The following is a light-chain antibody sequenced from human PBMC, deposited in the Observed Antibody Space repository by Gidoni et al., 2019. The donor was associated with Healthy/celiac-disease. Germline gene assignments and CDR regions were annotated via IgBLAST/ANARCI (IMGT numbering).Light chain of an antibody. CDR1: SGHSSYA. CDR3: QTWGTGIHV. V-gene: IGLV4-69*01. CDR2: LNSDGSH. Sequence: QLVLTQSPSASASLGASVKLTCTLRSGHSSYAIAWHQQQPEKGPRYLMKLNSDGSHSKGDGIPDRFSGSSSGAERYLTIPSLQSEDEADYYCQTWGTGIHVFGGGTKLTVL. J-gene: IGLJ3*02.